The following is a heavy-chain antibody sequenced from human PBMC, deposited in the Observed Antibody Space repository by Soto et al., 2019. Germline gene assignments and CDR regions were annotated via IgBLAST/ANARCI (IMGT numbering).Heavy chain of an antibody. Sequence: QVQLQESGPGLVKPSQTLSLTCTVSGGSISSGGYYWSWIRQHPGKGLEWIGYIYYSGSTYYNPSPKGRVTISVDTSKNQFSLKLSSGTAADTAVYYCASEPTYCSGGSCYTAEYFQHWGQGTLVTVSS. V-gene: IGHV4-31*03. CDR3: ASEPTYCSGGSCYTAEYFQH. J-gene: IGHJ1*01. CDR2: IYYSGST. D-gene: IGHD2-15*01. CDR1: GGSISSGGYY.